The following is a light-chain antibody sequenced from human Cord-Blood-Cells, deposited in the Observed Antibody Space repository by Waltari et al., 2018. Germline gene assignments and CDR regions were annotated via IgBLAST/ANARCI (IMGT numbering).Light chain of an antibody. V-gene: IGKV2-28*01. J-gene: IGKJ1*01. CDR1: QSLLHSNGHNY. CDR3: MQALQTPRT. CDR2: LGS. Sequence: EIVMTQSPLSLPVTPGEPASTSCRSSQSLLHSNGHNYLEWYLQKPGQSPQLLIYLGSNRASGVPYRFSGSGSGTDFTLKISRVEAEDVGVYYCMQALQTPRTFGQGTKVEIK.